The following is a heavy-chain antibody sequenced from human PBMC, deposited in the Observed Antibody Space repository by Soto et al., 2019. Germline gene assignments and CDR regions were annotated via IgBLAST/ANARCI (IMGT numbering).Heavy chain of an antibody. CDR3: ARSYYGFWSGYSLYYYYYMDV. CDR2: MNPNSGNT. D-gene: IGHD3-3*01. Sequence: ASVKVSCKASGYTFTSYDINWVRQATGQGLEWMGWMNPNSGNTGYAQKLQGRVTMTRNTSISLAYMELRSLRSEDTAAYYCARSYYGFWSGYSLYYYYYMDVWGKGTTVTVSS. V-gene: IGHV1-8*01. CDR1: GYTFTSYD. J-gene: IGHJ6*03.